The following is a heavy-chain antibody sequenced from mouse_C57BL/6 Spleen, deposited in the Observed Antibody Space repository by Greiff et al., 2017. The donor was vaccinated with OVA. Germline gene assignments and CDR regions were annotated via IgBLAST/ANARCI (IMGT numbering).Heavy chain of an antibody. V-gene: IGHV1-42*01. J-gene: IGHJ3*01. CDR1: GYSFTGYY. CDR3: AEIYDGLAY. CDR2: INPSTGGT. Sequence: EVQLQQSGPELVKPGASVKISCKASGYSFTGYYMNWVKQSPEKSLEWIGEINPSTGGTTYNQKFKAKATLTVDKSSSTAYMQLKSLTSEDSAVYYCAEIYDGLAYWGQGTLVTVSA. D-gene: IGHD2-3*01.